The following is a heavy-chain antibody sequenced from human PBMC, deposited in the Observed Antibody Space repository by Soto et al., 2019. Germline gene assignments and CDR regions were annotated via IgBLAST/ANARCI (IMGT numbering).Heavy chain of an antibody. CDR2: ISSSSSYI. D-gene: IGHD6-13*01. V-gene: IGHV3-21*01. CDR3: ARDTAAADNYYYYGMDV. Sequence: EVQLVESGGGLVKPGGSLRLSCAASGFTFSSYSMNWVRQAPGKGLEWVSSISSSSSYIYYADSVKGRFTISRDNDKNSLYLQMNSLRAEDTAVYYCARDTAAADNYYYYGMDVWGQGTTVTVSS. CDR1: GFTFSSYS. J-gene: IGHJ6*02.